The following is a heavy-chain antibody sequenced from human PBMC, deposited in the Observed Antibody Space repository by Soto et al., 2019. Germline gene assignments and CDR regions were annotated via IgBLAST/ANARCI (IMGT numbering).Heavy chain of an antibody. Sequence: ASVKVSCKASGYTFTSYGISWVRQAPGQGLEWMGWISAYNGNTNYAQKLQGRVTMTTDTSTSTAYMELRSLRSDDTAVYYCASPPRGYDAFDIWGQGTMVTVSS. V-gene: IGHV1-18*01. CDR3: ASPPRGYDAFDI. J-gene: IGHJ3*02. D-gene: IGHD3-16*01. CDR2: ISAYNGNT. CDR1: GYTFTSYG.